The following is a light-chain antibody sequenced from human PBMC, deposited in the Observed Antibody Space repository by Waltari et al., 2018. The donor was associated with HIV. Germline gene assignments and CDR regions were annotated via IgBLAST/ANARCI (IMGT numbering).Light chain of an antibody. J-gene: IGLJ3*02. CDR2: RSN. CDR3: AAWDDSLSGPV. V-gene: IGLV1-47*01. CDR1: SSNIGNNY. Sequence: QSVLTQPPSASGTPGQRVTISCSGSSSNIGNNYVYWYHQLPGTAPKLLIYRSNRRPSGVPYRFSGSKAGTSASLAISGLRSEDEADYYCAAWDDSLSGPVFGGGTKLTVL.